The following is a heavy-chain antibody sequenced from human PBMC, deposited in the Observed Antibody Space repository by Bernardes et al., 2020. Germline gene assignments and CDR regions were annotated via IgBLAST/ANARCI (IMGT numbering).Heavy chain of an antibody. Sequence: GGSLRLSCAASGFTFSSYGMHWVRQAPGKGLEWVAVISYDGSNKYYADSVKGRFTISRDNSKNTLYLQMNSLRAEDTAVYYCALGWDYYGSGSYYIPPTYGMDV. CDR2: ISYDGSNK. D-gene: IGHD3-10*01. CDR1: GFTFSSYG. V-gene: IGHV3-30*03. CDR3: ALGWDYYGSGSYYIPPTYGMDV. J-gene: IGHJ6*01.